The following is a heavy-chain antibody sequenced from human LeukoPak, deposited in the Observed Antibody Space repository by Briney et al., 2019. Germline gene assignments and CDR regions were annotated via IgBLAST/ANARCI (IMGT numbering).Heavy chain of an antibody. Sequence: GGSLRLSCAASGFTFSSYEMNWVRQAPGKGLEWVSYISSSGSTIYYADSVKGRFTISRDNAKNSLYLQMNSLRGEDTAVYYCARKSEWYDWFDPWGQGTLVTVSS. CDR3: ARKSEWYDWFDP. D-gene: IGHD3-3*01. J-gene: IGHJ5*02. V-gene: IGHV3-48*03. CDR1: GFTFSSYE. CDR2: ISSSGSTI.